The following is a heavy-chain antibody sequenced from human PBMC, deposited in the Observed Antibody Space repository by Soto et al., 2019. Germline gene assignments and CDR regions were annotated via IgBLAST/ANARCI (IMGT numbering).Heavy chain of an antibody. CDR1: GFIFSTYS. J-gene: IGHJ3*02. V-gene: IGHV3-21*01. D-gene: IGHD5-12*01. CDR3: ARSGGGSGYLFAFDI. CDR2: ISSSSSYI. Sequence: PGGSLRLSCAASGFIFSTYSLNWVRQSPGKGLEWVSSISSSSSYIYYADSVKGRFTISRDNRKNSLFLEMNSLRAEDTAVYFCARSGGGSGYLFAFDIWGRGTMVTVSS.